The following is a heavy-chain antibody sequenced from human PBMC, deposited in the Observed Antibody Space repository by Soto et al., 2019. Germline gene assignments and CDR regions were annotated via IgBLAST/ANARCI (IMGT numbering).Heavy chain of an antibody. D-gene: IGHD5-18*01. CDR1: GYTFTNND. J-gene: IGHJ5*02. Sequence: GASVKVSCKAPGYTFTNNDVSWVRQAPGQGLEWMGGIIPIFGTANYAQKFQGRVTITADESTSTAYMELSSLRSEDTAVYYCASSAHVDTAMYWFDPWGQGTLVTVSS. V-gene: IGHV1-69*13. CDR3: ASSAHVDTAMYWFDP. CDR2: IIPIFGTA.